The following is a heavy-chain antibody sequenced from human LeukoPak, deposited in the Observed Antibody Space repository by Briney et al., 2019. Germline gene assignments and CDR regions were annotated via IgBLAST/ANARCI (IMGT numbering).Heavy chain of an antibody. D-gene: IGHD3-22*01. Sequence: PGESLKITCEGSGYSFTSYWIGWVRQMPGKGLEWMGIIYPGDSDTRYSPSFQGQVTISADKSISTAYLQWSRLKASDTAMYYCARLPHYYDSSGFPDYWGQGTLVTVSS. J-gene: IGHJ4*02. CDR2: IYPGDSDT. CDR1: GYSFTSYW. V-gene: IGHV5-51*01. CDR3: ARLPHYYDSSGFPDY.